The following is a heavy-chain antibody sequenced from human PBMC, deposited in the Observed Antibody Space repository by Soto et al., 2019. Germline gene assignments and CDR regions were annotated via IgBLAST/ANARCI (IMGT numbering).Heavy chain of an antibody. J-gene: IGHJ6*02. CDR2: ISYDGSNK. D-gene: IGHD1-20*01. Sequence: GRPLRLSCAAAGVTFSSYAIHWVRQAPGKGLEWVAVISYDGSNKYYADSVKGRFTISRDNSKNTLYLQMNSLRAEDTAVYYCARDRGIGLGMDVWGQGTTVTVSS. CDR1: GVTFSSYA. CDR3: ARDRGIGLGMDV. V-gene: IGHV3-30-3*01.